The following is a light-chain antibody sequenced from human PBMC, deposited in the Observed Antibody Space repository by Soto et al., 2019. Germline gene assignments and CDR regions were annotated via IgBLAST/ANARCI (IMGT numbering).Light chain of an antibody. CDR2: KVS. Sequence: DVVMTQSPLSLPVTLGQPASISCRSSQSLVYTDGNTYLSWFQQRPGQPPRRLIYKVSNRDSGVADGLSGSGSSTAFTLKISRVEDEDVVVYYCMQGTHWSSWTFGQGTKVEIK. CDR1: QSLVYTDGNTY. CDR3: MQGTHWSSWT. V-gene: IGKV2-30*01. J-gene: IGKJ1*01.